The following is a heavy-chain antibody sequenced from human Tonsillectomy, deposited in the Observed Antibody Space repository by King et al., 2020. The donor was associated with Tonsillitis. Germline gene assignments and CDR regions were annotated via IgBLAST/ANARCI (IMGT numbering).Heavy chain of an antibody. J-gene: IGHJ4*02. CDR3: AGGRVAATRASLFDY. D-gene: IGHD3-16*01. CDR2: IREDGGEV. Sequence: VQLVESEGGLVQPGGSLRLSCAASGFTFSNYWMSWVRQAPGKGLEWVANIREDGGEVQSVDSVKGRFTISRDNAQKSLFLQMRVLRAEDSAVYFCAGGRVAATRASLFDYGGQGTRLIVSS. CDR1: GFTFSNYW. V-gene: IGHV3-7*03.